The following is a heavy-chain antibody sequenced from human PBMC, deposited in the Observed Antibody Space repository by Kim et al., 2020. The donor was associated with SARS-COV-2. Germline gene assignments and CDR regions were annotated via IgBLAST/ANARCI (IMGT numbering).Heavy chain of an antibody. V-gene: IGHV3-30*18. Sequence: GGSLRLSCAASGFTFSSYGMHWVRQAPGKGLEWVAVITYDGSNKYYADSVKGRFTISRDNSKNTLYLQMNSLRAEDTAVYYCAKGPQGRILWFGELGYGMDVGGRETGVTVSS. CDR3: AKGPQGRILWFGELGYGMDV. J-gene: IGHJ6*02. CDR2: ITYDGSNK. CDR1: GFTFSSYG. D-gene: IGHD3-10*01.